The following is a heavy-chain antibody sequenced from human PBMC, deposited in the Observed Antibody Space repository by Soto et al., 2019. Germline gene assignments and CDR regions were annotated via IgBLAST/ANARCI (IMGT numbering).Heavy chain of an antibody. V-gene: IGHV4-59*11. CDR2: LYYTGST. D-gene: IGHD7-27*01. CDR1: GGYIDSHY. J-gene: IGHJ2*01. Sequence: QVQLQESGPGLVKPSETLSLSCTVSGGYIDSHYWNWIRQPPGKGLEWIGYLYYTGSTNYNPSLKRRVTISLATSQNQFSLKLSSVTAADTAVYYCARAGEAADFDLWGRGTLVTVSS. CDR3: ARAGEAADFDL.